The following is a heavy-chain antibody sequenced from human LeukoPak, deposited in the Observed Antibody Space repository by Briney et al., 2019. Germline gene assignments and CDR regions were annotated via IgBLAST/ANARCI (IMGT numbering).Heavy chain of an antibody. Sequence: GGSLRLSCAASGFTFSSYGMHWVRQAPGKGLEWVAFIRYDGSNKYYADSVKGRFTISRDNSKNTLYLQMNSLRAEDTAVYYCAKDGQNIVAVQGFYYYYYMDVWGKGTTVTVSS. J-gene: IGHJ6*03. D-gene: IGHD2/OR15-2a*01. CDR2: IRYDGSNK. V-gene: IGHV3-30*02. CDR1: GFTFSSYG. CDR3: AKDGQNIVAVQGFYYYYYMDV.